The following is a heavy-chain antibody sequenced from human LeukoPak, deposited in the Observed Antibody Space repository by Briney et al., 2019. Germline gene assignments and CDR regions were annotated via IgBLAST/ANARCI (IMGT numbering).Heavy chain of an antibody. J-gene: IGHJ4*02. CDR1: GYSFTGSA. D-gene: IGHD3-10*01. CDR3: ARAVRLVRGVLYYFDY. CDR2: MNPNSGNT. V-gene: IGHV1-8*01. Sequence: GASVKVSCKAFGYSFTGSALNWVRQAPGQGLEWMGWMNPNSGNTGYAQKFQGRVTTTRNTSISTAYMELSSLRSEDTAVYYCARAVRLVRGVLYYFDYWGQGTLVTVSS.